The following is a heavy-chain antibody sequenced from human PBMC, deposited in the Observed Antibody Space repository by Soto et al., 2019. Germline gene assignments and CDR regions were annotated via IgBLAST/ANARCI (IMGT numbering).Heavy chain of an antibody. Sequence: GGSLRLSCAASGFTFSSYAMSWVRQAPGKGLEWVSAISGSGGSIGYADSVKGRFTISRDNAKNSLYLQMNSLRAEDTALYYCAKEQVSATGAFDIWGQGTMVTVSS. CDR3: AKEQVSATGAFDI. J-gene: IGHJ3*02. V-gene: IGHV3-23*01. D-gene: IGHD2-15*01. CDR2: ISGSGGSI. CDR1: GFTFSSYA.